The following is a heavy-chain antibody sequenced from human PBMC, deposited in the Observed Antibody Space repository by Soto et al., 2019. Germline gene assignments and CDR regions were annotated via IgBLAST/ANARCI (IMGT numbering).Heavy chain of an antibody. J-gene: IGHJ4*02. D-gene: IGHD4-4*01. Sequence: QVQLVESGGGVVQPGRSLRLSCAASGFTFSSFGMHWVRQAPGKGLEWVAVISYDGSNKYYGDSVKGRFTISRDNSKNPLYLQMNSLRAEDTAAYYCASPIRGNYDDGDYWGQGTLVTVSS. V-gene: IGHV3-30*03. CDR1: GFTFSSFG. CDR3: ASPIRGNYDDGDY. CDR2: ISYDGSNK.